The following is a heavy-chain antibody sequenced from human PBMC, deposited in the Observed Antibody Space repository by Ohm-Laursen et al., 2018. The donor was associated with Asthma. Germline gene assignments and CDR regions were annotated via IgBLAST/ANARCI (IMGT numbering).Heavy chain of an antibody. J-gene: IGHJ4*02. V-gene: IGHV3-30*18. CDR2: ISYDGSSK. D-gene: IGHD4-17*01. CDR1: GFTFRSYG. Sequence: SSLRLSCTASGFTFRSYGMHWVRQAPGKGLEWVALISYDGSSKYYTDSVKGRFTISRDNSKNTLYLQMNSLRAEDTAVYYCAKGYDFGDDWGQGTQATVSS. CDR3: AKGYDFGDD.